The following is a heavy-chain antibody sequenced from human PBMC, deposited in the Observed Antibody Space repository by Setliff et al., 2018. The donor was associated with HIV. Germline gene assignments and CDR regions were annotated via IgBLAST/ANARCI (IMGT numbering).Heavy chain of an antibody. V-gene: IGHV4-4*09. CDR2: ISSSGTT. D-gene: IGHD2-15*01. Sequence: SETLSLTCDVSDDSFSNYDWTWIRQPPGKALQWIGYISSSGTTNYNPSLGSRVTISIETSNTRFFLWLRSVTAADTATYFCARLGRAIDDGGSSLRLDFWGQGMLVTVSS. CDR3: ARLGRAIDDGGSSLRLDF. J-gene: IGHJ4*02. CDR1: DDSFSNYD.